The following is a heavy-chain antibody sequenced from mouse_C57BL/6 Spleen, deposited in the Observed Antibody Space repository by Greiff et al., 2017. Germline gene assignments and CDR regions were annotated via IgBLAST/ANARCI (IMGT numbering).Heavy chain of an antibody. V-gene: IGHV5-4*03. Sequence: EVKLQESGGGLVKPGGSLKLSCAASGFTFSSYAMSWVRQTPEKRLEWVATISDGGSYTYYPDNVKGRFTISRDNAKNNLYLQMSHLKSEDTAMYYCARAGTTTGGYYAMDYWGQGTSVTVSS. CDR2: ISDGGSYT. CDR1: GFTFSSYA. D-gene: IGHD2-12*01. J-gene: IGHJ4*01. CDR3: ARAGTTTGGYYAMDY.